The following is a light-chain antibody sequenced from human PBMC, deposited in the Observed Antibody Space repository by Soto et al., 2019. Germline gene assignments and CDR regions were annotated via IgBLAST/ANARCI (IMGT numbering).Light chain of an antibody. V-gene: IGKV1-39*01. J-gene: IGKJ1*01. Sequence: DTQMTQSPSSLAVSVGDRVTITCRASQNVRSYLNWYQQKPGKAPNLLIYETSTLQSGVPSRFSGDGYGTDFTLSISSLQPEDFAIYYCQQTFSTPRTFGQGTKVEI. CDR3: QQTFSTPRT. CDR1: QNVRSY. CDR2: ETS.